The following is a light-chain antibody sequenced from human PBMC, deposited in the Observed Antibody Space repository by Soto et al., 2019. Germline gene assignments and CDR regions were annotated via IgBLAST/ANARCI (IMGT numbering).Light chain of an antibody. CDR3: SSNTSSSTHV. CDR1: SSDVGGYNY. J-gene: IGLJ1*01. CDR2: DVT. V-gene: IGLV2-14*03. Sequence: QSVLTQPASVSGSPGQSITISCTGTSSDVGGYNYVSWYQQHPGKAPKLMIYDVTNRPSGVSNRFSGSKSGYTASLTISGLQAEDEADYYCSSNTSSSTHVFGTGTKVPVL.